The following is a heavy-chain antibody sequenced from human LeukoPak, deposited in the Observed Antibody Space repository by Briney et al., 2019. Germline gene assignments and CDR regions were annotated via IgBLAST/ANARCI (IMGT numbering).Heavy chain of an antibody. J-gene: IGHJ4*02. CDR2: INTNTGKS. Sequence: GAAVKDSSKASGYSLTKYAILWVPQAPGQGLEWMGWINTNTGKSTYTPGFPRPYVFSLDSSVNTAYLQNSSLKAEDTALYYCAPGGGYRFAYWGQGTLVTVSS. D-gene: IGHD6-25*01. V-gene: IGHV7-4-1*02. CDR1: GYSLTKYA. CDR3: APGGGYRFAY.